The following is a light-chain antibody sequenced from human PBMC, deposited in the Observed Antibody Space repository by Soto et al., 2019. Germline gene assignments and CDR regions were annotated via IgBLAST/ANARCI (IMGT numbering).Light chain of an antibody. CDR1: QGVSSN. J-gene: IGKJ4*01. CDR2: DAS. CDR3: QQYNNWPLT. V-gene: IGKV3-15*01. Sequence: VVMTQSPATLSVSPGERATLSCRASQGVSSNLAWYQQKPGQAPRLLIYDASTRATGIPARFSGSGPGTEFTLTISSLQSEDFAVYYCQQYNNWPLTFGGGTK.